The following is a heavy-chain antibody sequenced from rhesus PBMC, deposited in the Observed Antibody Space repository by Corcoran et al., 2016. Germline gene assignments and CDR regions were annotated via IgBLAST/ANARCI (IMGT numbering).Heavy chain of an antibody. J-gene: IGHJ4*01. CDR2: IKSGGGSK. D-gene: IGHD3-3*01. CDR1: GFTFSNYW. V-gene: IGHV3-28*02. CDR3: GVTIFGLVTLRYVDY. Sequence: EVQLVESGGGLAKPGGSLRLSCAASGFTFSNYWMYWVLQAPGKGLEWISDIKSGGGSKYYADSVKGRFTSARENAKNKLYLQMNSLRAEDTAVYYCGVTIFGLVTLRYVDYWGQGVLVTVSS.